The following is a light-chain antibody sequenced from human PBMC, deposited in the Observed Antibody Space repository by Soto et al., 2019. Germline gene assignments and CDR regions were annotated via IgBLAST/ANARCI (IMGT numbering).Light chain of an antibody. CDR1: QSISDY. Sequence: DIQMTQSPSSLSASVGDRVAITCRSSQSISDYLNWYQQKPGKALQLLIYGASNLQSGVPPRFSGSGSGSEFTLTISGLQPDDFAIYVCHQSYSLPLTFGGGTKG. CDR3: HQSYSLPLT. CDR2: GAS. J-gene: IGKJ4*01. V-gene: IGKV1-39*01.